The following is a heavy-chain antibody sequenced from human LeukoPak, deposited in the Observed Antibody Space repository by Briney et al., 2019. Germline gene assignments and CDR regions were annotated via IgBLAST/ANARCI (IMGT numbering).Heavy chain of an antibody. V-gene: IGHV3-30*18. D-gene: IGHD5-24*01. CDR1: GFTFSSYG. CDR2: ISYDGSNK. J-gene: IGHJ6*02. CDR3: AKDGRWADSYGMDV. Sequence: PGGSLRLSCAASGFTFSSYGMHWVRQAPGKGLEWVAVISYDGSNKYYADPVKGRFTISRDNSKNTLYLQMNSLRAEDTAVYYCAKDGRWADSYGMDVWGQGTTVTVSS.